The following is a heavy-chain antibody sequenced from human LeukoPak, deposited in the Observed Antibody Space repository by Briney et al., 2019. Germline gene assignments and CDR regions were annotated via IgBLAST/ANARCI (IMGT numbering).Heavy chain of an antibody. V-gene: IGHV3-7*01. Sequence: GGSLRLSCAASGFTFSSYWMSWVRQAPGKGLEWVANIKQDGSEKYYVDSVKGRFTISRDNAKNSLYLQMNSLRAEDTAVYYCAREISGSTIFGVVTIRGAFDIWGQGTMVTVSS. CDR1: GFTFSSYW. CDR2: IKQDGSEK. D-gene: IGHD3-3*01. CDR3: AREISGSTIFGVVTIRGAFDI. J-gene: IGHJ3*02.